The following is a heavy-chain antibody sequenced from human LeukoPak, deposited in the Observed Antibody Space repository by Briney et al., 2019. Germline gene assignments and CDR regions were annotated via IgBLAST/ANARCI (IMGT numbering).Heavy chain of an antibody. J-gene: IGHJ4*02. CDR1: GFFFSNYW. Sequence: PWGSLRLSCAASGFFFSNYWMSWVRQAQGKGLEWVANINLDGNGRFYVDSVKGRFTISRDNNKKSVYLQMNSLRAEDTAVYYCATDYDILAPLDYWGQGTLVTVSS. V-gene: IGHV3-7*01. CDR2: INLDGNGR. CDR3: ATDYDILAPLDY. D-gene: IGHD3-9*01.